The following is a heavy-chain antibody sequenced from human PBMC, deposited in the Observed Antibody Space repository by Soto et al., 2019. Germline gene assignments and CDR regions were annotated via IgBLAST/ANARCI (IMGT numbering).Heavy chain of an antibody. CDR3: AKNQGVELVPLATVDWFDP. V-gene: IGHV3-23*01. D-gene: IGHD1-26*01. CDR1: GVIIETFF. J-gene: IGHJ5*02. CDR2: ISGSGFKK. Sequence: PVGSLSLSSASAGVIIETFFMILVRPAPGKGLEWISSISGSGFKKYYADSVKGRFTISRDNSKSTVYLELNNLSAEDTAVYHCAKNQGVELVPLATVDWFDPWGQGSLVTVSS.